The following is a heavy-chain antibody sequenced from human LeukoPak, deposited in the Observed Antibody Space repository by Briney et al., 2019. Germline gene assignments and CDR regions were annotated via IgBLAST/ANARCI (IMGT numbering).Heavy chain of an antibody. D-gene: IGHD6-19*01. V-gene: IGHV4-59*12. Sequence: SETLSLTCTVSGGSISSYYWSWIRQPPGKGLEWIGYIYYSGSTNYNPSLKSRVTISVDTSKNQFSLKLNSVTAADTAVYYCARDYGEWLVPSSWGQGTVVTVSS. CDR2: IYYSGST. CDR1: GGSISSYY. J-gene: IGHJ5*02. CDR3: ARDYGEWLVPSS.